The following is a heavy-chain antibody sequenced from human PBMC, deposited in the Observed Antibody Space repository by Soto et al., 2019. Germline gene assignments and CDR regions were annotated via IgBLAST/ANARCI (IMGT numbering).Heavy chain of an antibody. J-gene: IGHJ6*02. V-gene: IGHV3-30*18. CDR1: GFTFSSYG. CDR3: AKDSTTYYDFWSGYYPYYYYGMDV. Sequence: QVQLVESGGGVVQPGRSLRLSCAASGFTFSSYGMHWVRQAPGKGLEWVAVISYDGSNKYYADSVKGRFTISRDNSKNTLYLQMNSLRAEDTAVYYCAKDSTTYYDFWSGYYPYYYYGMDVWGQGTTVTVSS. CDR2: ISYDGSNK. D-gene: IGHD3-3*01.